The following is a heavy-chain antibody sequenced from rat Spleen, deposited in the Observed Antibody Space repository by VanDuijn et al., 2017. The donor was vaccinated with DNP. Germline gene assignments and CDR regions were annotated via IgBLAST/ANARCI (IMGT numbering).Heavy chain of an antibody. D-gene: IGHD1-2*01. CDR2: ISTGGGTT. CDR3: ARHDYYSSPYYAMDA. J-gene: IGHJ4*01. CDR1: GFTFNDYG. Sequence: EVQLVESGGGLVQPGRSLRLSCAASGFTFNDYGMAWVRQTPKKGLEWVTTISTGGGTTYYRDSVKGRFTISRDDAKSTLYLQMDSLRSEDTATYYCARHDYYSSPYYAMDAWGQGISVIVSS. V-gene: IGHV5S13*01.